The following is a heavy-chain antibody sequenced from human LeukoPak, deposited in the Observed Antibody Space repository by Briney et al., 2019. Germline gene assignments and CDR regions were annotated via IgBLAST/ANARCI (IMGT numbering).Heavy chain of an antibody. Sequence: GASVKVSCKASGYTFTSYGISWVRQAPGQGLEWMGYIITYNGNTNYAQKLQGRVTMTTDTSTSTAYMELSRLRSDDTAVYYCARGARYYDFWSGYYTGLRNWFDPWGQGTLVTVSS. CDR1: GYTFTSYG. CDR3: ARGARYYDFWSGYYTGLRNWFDP. D-gene: IGHD3-3*01. CDR2: IITYNGNT. J-gene: IGHJ5*02. V-gene: IGHV1-18*01.